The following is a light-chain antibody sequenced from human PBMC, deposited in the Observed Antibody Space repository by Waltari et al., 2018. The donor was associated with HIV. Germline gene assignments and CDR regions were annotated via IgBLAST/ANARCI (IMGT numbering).Light chain of an antibody. V-gene: IGLV1-44*01. CDR2: NTY. Sequence: QSVLTQPPSASGTPGQRVTIAGSGSTSNTGSNTVNWYKQVPGTAPKLLIYNTYERPSGVPDRFSGSKSGSSASLAISGLQSEDDGDYYCAAWDGSLLGVLFGGGTKLTVL. CDR3: AAWDGSLLGVL. J-gene: IGLJ2*01. CDR1: TSNTGSNT.